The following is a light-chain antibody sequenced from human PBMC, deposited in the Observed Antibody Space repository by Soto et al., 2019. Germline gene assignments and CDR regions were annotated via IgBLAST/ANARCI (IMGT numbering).Light chain of an antibody. Sequence: SALTQPASVSGSPGQSITISCTGTSSDVGSYNVVSWYQQHPGKAPKLMIYEGSKRPSGVSNRFSGSKSGNTASLTISGLQAEDEADYYCCSYAGSSTFWVFGGGTKLTVL. J-gene: IGLJ3*02. CDR2: EGS. V-gene: IGLV2-23*03. CDR1: SSDVGSYNV. CDR3: CSYAGSSTFWV.